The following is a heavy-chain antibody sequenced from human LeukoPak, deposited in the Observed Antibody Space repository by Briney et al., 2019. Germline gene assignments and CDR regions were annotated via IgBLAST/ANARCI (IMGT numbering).Heavy chain of an antibody. CDR3: AKIPYGDYLLDYYYYMDV. CDR2: IRYDGSYK. V-gene: IGHV3-30*02. CDR1: GFPFRSYA. J-gene: IGHJ6*03. D-gene: IGHD4-17*01. Sequence: GGSLRLSCAASGFPFRSYAMHWVRQAPGKGLERVAFIRYDGSYKYYGDSAKGRFTISRDNSKNTLYLQMNSLRAEDTAVYYCAKIPYGDYLLDYYYYMDVWGKGTTVTISS.